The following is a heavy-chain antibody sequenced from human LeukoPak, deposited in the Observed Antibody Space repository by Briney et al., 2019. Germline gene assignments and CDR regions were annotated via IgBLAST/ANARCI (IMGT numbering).Heavy chain of an antibody. V-gene: IGHV3-30*02. CDR2: IRFDGRDK. D-gene: IGHD6-13*01. CDR1: GFTFSSYG. Sequence: GGSLRLSCAASGFTFSSYGMNWVRLAPGKGLEWVAIIRFDGRDKYYADSVKGRFIISRDNSKSTLDLQMNSLRVEDTAVYHCAKDRYSTSSTFTINPFDYWGQGILVTVSS. J-gene: IGHJ4*02. CDR3: AKDRYSTSSTFTINPFDY.